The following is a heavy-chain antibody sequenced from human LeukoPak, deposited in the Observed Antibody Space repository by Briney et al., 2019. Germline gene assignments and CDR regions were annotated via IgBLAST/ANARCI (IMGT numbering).Heavy chain of an antibody. D-gene: IGHD1-26*01. J-gene: IGHJ4*02. CDR1: GGSISSYY. Sequence: SETLSLTCTVPGGSISSYYWSWIRQPPGKGLEWIGYIYYSGSTNYNPSLKSRVTISVDTSKNQFSLKLSSVTAADTAVYYCAGAPSGSYYFVGGESFDYWGQGTLVTVSS. CDR2: IYYSGST. V-gene: IGHV4-59*01. CDR3: AGAPSGSYYFVGGESFDY.